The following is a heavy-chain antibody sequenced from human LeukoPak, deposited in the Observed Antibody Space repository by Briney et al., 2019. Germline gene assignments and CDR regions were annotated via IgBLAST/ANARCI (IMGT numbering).Heavy chain of an antibody. V-gene: IGHV3-48*03. Sequence: GGSLRLPCAASGFSFSSFDMTWVRQAPGKGLEWVSYISSSGSTIFYAASVEGRFTVSRDNAKNSLYLQMNSLRAEDTAVYYCARGGDRLHYWGQGTLVTVSS. CDR3: ARGGDRLHY. D-gene: IGHD2-21*02. J-gene: IGHJ4*02. CDR2: ISSSGSTI. CDR1: GFSFSSFD.